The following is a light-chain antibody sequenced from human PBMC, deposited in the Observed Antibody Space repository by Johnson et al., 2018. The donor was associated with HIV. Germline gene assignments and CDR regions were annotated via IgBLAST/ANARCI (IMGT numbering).Light chain of an antibody. J-gene: IGLJ1*01. Sequence: QSVLTQPPSVSAALGQKVNISCSGSSSNIGNNYVSWYQQLPGTAPKLLVYEDDKRPSDIPDRFSGSKSGTSATLGITGLQPGDEADYYCGTWDSNLRVDFVFGTGTKVTVL. V-gene: IGLV1-51*02. CDR1: SSNIGNNY. CDR2: EDD. CDR3: GTWDSNLRVDFV.